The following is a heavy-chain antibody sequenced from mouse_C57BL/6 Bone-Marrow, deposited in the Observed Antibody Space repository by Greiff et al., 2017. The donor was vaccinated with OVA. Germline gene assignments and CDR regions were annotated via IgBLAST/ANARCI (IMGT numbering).Heavy chain of an antibody. J-gene: IGHJ1*03. D-gene: IGHD2-4*01. CDR3: TTSAGDYDWYFDV. V-gene: IGHV1-15*01. CDR2: IDPETGGT. CDR1: GYTFTDYE. Sequence: VQLQQSGAELVRPGASVTLSCKASGYTFTDYEMHWVKQTPVHGLEWIGAIDPETGGTAYNQKFKGKAILTADKSSSTAYMELRSLTSEDSAVYYCTTSAGDYDWYFDVWGTGTTVTVSS.